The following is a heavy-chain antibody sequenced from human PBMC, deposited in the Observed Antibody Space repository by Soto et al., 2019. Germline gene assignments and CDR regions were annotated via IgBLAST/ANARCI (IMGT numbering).Heavy chain of an antibody. J-gene: IGHJ4*02. D-gene: IGHD3-22*01. V-gene: IGHV3-53*01. CDR3: ARIPYDNSGTIFDY. CDR1: GITVSSYY. CDR2: IYAGTIT. Sequence: EVHLVESGGGLIQPGGSLSLSCAVSGITVSSYYMSWVRQAAGKGLEWVSVIYAGTITYYADSVKGRFTIYRDNSKNTLNLEMNSLRVEDTAVYYCARIPYDNSGTIFDYWGQGTLVTVSS.